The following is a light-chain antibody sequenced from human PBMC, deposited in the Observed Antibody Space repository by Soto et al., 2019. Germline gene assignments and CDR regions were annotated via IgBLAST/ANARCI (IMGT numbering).Light chain of an antibody. CDR2: GAS. CDR1: QSVSSSY. J-gene: IGKJ5*01. Sequence: EIVLTQSPGTLSLSPGERATLSCRASQSVSSSYLAWYQQKHGQAPRLLIYGASSTATGIPDRFSGSGSGTDFTLTSSRLDPEYFALYYCQQYGSSSPITFGHGTRLEIK. CDR3: QQYGSSSPIT. V-gene: IGKV3-20*01.